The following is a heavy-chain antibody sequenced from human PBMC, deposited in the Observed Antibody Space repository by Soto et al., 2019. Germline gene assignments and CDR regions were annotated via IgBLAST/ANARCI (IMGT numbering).Heavy chain of an antibody. CDR1: GGSISSYY. D-gene: IGHD6-13*01. CDR3: ARVRSSSSWYGNNWFDP. CDR2: IYYSGST. J-gene: IGHJ5*02. V-gene: IGHV4-59*01. Sequence: QVQLQESGPGLVKPSETLSLTCTVSGGSISSYYWSWIRQPPGKGLEWIGYIYYSGSTNYNPSLKSRVTISVDTSKNQFSLKLSSVTAADTAVYYCARVRSSSSWYGNNWFDPWGQGTLVTVSS.